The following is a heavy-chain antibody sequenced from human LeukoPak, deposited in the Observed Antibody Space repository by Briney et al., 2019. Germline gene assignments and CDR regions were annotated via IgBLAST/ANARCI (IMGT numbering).Heavy chain of an antibody. V-gene: IGHV3-7*03. J-gene: IGHJ6*02. CDR1: GFTFSSYG. Sequence: GGSLRLSCAASGFTFSSYGMHWVRQAPGKGLEWVANINRDGSERYYVDSVKGRFTISRDDAKSSLYLQMNSLRAEDTAVYYCARRNAMDVWGQGTTVIVFS. CDR2: INRDGSER. CDR3: ARRNAMDV.